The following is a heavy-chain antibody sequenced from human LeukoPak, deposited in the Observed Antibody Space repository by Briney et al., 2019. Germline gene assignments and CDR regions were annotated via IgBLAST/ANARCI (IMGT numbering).Heavy chain of an antibody. V-gene: IGHV3-48*02. CDR3: ARDTGDGSYDH. J-gene: IGHJ5*02. D-gene: IGHD3-10*01. Sequence: GGSLRLSCTPSGFTFSTYAMNWVRHAPGKGVKWLSYISSSSSTIYYAHSVKGRFTISRDNAKNSLSLQMNSLRDEGTAIYYCARDTGDGSYDHWGRGTLVTLSS. CDR1: GFTFSTYA. CDR2: ISSSSSTI.